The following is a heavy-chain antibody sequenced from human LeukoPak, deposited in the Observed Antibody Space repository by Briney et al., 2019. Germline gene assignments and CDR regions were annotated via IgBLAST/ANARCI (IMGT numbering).Heavy chain of an antibody. V-gene: IGHV3-30*02. J-gene: IGHJ4*02. Sequence: AGGCLRLSCAASGFTFTSYGMHWVRQAPGKGLEWVAHIRFDESDKYYADSVKGRFTISRDTSRNTVYLQMNSLRGEDTAVYYCAKDFRWSQDYWGQGTLVTVSS. CDR3: AKDFRWSQDY. D-gene: IGHD4-23*01. CDR2: IRFDESDK. CDR1: GFTFTSYG.